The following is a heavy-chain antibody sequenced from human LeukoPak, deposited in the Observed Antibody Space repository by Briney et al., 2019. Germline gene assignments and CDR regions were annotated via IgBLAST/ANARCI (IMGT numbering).Heavy chain of an antibody. V-gene: IGHV1-69*06. J-gene: IGHJ4*02. Sequence: SVKVSCKASGGTFSSYAISWVRQAPGQGLEWMGGIIPIFGTANYAQKFQGRVTITADKSTGTAYMELSSLRSEDTAVYYCARGTAYSYGSFDYWGQGTLVTVSS. CDR3: ARGTAYSYGSFDY. CDR1: GGTFSSYA. CDR2: IIPIFGTA. D-gene: IGHD5-18*01.